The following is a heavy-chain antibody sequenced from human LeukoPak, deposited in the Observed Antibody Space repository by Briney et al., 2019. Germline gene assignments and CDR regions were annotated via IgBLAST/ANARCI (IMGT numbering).Heavy chain of an antibody. Sequence: GGSLRLSCAASGFVFSSYGMHWVRQSPGKGLEWVAFIRSDGSNKYYADSVKGRLTISRDNSKHTLFLQMNSLRAEDTALYYCAKDRATMMGVIRTTPRGQFDYWGQGTLVTVSS. CDR1: GFVFSSYG. J-gene: IGHJ4*02. CDR3: AKDRATMMGVIRTTPRGQFDY. CDR2: IRSDGSNK. V-gene: IGHV3-30*02. D-gene: IGHD3-22*01.